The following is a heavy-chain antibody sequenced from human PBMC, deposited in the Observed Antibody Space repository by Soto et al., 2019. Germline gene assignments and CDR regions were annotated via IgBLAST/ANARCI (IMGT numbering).Heavy chain of an antibody. Sequence: QVQLVQSGAEVKKPGASVKVSCKASGYTFTSYDINWVRQATGQGLEWMGWMNPNSGNTGYAQKFQGRVTMTRNTSISTAYMELSSLRSEDTAVYYCAREFRYCSGGGCDSYYYYYYMDVWGKGTTVTVSS. CDR1: GYTFTSYD. V-gene: IGHV1-8*01. CDR3: AREFRYCSGGGCDSYYYYYYMDV. J-gene: IGHJ6*03. D-gene: IGHD2-15*01. CDR2: MNPNSGNT.